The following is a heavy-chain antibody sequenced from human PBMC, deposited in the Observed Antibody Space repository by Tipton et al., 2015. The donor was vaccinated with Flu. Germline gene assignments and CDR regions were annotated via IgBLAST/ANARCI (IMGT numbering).Heavy chain of an antibody. CDR2: INQDGSVK. D-gene: IGHD2-21*01. Sequence: SLRLSCAASGFTFSNYWMTWVRQAPGKGLEWVANINQDGSVKYFVDSVKGRFTISRDNAKSSVYLQMDSLRAEDTAVYYCARQIGGGDCYWGQGTLVTVSS. CDR1: GFTFSNYW. V-gene: IGHV3-7*03. J-gene: IGHJ4*02. CDR3: ARQIGGGDCY.